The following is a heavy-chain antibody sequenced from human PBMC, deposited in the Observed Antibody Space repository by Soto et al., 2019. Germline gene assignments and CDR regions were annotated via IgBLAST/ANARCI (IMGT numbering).Heavy chain of an antibody. Sequence: QVQLVQSGPEVKKPGPSVKVPCKASGYTFATYGITWVRQAPGEGLDRMGRLSPEKGNTNHAQKFQGRFTLTPDTATTTAHMELRSLRSDDTAVYYCARTYSSGLPGYWGQGTLVTVSS. CDR1: GYTFATYG. CDR3: ARTYSSGLPGY. CDR2: LSPEKGNT. V-gene: IGHV1-18*01. J-gene: IGHJ4*02. D-gene: IGHD6-19*01.